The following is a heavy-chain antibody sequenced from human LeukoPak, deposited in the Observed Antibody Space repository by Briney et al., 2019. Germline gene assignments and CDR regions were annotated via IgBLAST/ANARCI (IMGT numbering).Heavy chain of an antibody. Sequence: SETLSLTCTVSGGSISSSSYYWSWIRQPAGKGLEWIGRIYTSGSTNYNPSLKSRVTMSVDTSKNQFSLKLSSVTAADTAVYYCARVSLRYCSSTSCYAGYYYYYMDVWGKGTTVTVSS. V-gene: IGHV4-61*02. CDR2: IYTSGST. CDR3: ARVSLRYCSSTSCYAGYYYYYMDV. D-gene: IGHD2-2*01. J-gene: IGHJ6*03. CDR1: GGSISSSSYY.